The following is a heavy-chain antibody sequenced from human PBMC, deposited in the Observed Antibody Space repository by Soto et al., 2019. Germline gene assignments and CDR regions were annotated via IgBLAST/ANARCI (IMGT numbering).Heavy chain of an antibody. Sequence: LRLSCAASGFTFSSYAMHWVRQAPGKGLEWVAVISYDGSNKYYADSVKGRFTISRDNSKNTLYLQMNSLRAEDTAVYYCASYYYDSSGNYWGQGTLVTVSS. V-gene: IGHV3-30-3*01. CDR3: ASYYYDSSGNY. J-gene: IGHJ4*02. D-gene: IGHD3-22*01. CDR2: ISYDGSNK. CDR1: GFTFSSYA.